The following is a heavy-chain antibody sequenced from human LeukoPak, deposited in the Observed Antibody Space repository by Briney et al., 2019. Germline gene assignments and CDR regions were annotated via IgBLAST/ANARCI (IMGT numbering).Heavy chain of an antibody. CDR1: GYTFTNYF. CDR3: ARNEEVGATPPYYFDY. V-gene: IGHV1-2*06. J-gene: IGHJ4*02. Sequence: ASVKVSCKASGYTFTNYFMHWVRQAPGQGLEWMGRINPNSGGTNYAQKFQGRVSMTRDTSISTAYMELSRLRSDDTAVYYCARNEEVGATPPYYFDYWGQGTLVTVSS. D-gene: IGHD1-26*01. CDR2: INPNSGGT.